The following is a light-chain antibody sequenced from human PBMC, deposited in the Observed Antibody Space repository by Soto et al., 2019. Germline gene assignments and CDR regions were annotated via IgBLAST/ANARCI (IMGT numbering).Light chain of an antibody. J-gene: IGLJ2*01. Sequence: QSALTQPACVSGSPGQSITISCTGTTSDVGGYNYVSWYQQHPGKAPKLMIYEVSNRPSGVSNRFSGSKSGNTASLTISGLQAEDEADYYCSSYTSRSTLVVFGGGTQLTVL. CDR2: EVS. V-gene: IGLV2-14*01. CDR3: SSYTSRSTLVV. CDR1: TSDVGGYNY.